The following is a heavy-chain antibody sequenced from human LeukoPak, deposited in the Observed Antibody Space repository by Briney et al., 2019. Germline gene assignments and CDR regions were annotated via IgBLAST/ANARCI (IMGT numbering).Heavy chain of an antibody. Sequence: PSETLSLTCTVSGGPISSSSYYWGWIRQPPGKGLEWIGSIYYSGSTYYNPSLKSRVTISVDTSKNQFSLKLSSVTAADTAVYYCARQVLEWLFSYMDVWGKGTTVTVSS. CDR3: ARQVLEWLFSYMDV. CDR2: IYYSGST. D-gene: IGHD3-3*01. J-gene: IGHJ6*03. CDR1: GGPISSSSYY. V-gene: IGHV4-39*01.